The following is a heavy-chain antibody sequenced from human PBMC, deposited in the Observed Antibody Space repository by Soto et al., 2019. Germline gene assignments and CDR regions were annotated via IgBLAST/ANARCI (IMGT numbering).Heavy chain of an antibody. CDR2: IYYNGDT. Sequence: QVQLQESGPGLVKPSQTLSLTCTVSGGSISSGGYYWSWIRQHPGKGLEWIGYIYYNGDTYYNPSLKSRVSISIDTSKNQFSRRLTSVTAADTAVYYCARSHRDNWGSPDYFDYWCQGTLVTVSS. D-gene: IGHD7-27*01. V-gene: IGHV4-31*03. J-gene: IGHJ4*02. CDR3: ARSHRDNWGSPDYFDY. CDR1: GGSISSGGYY.